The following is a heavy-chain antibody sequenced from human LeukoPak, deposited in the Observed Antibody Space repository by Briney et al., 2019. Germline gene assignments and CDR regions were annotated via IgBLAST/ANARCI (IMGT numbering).Heavy chain of an antibody. V-gene: IGHV4-59*01. CDR2: IYYSGST. J-gene: IGHJ4*02. D-gene: IGHD3-9*01. Sequence: SETLSLTCTVSGGSISSYYWSWIRQPPGKGLEWIGYIYYSGSTNYNPSLKSRVTISVDTPKNQFSLKLSSVTAADTAVYYCARVGGDVLRYFDWLPNPPDYWGQGTLVTVSS. CDR3: ARVGGDVLRYFDWLPNPPDY. CDR1: GGSISSYY.